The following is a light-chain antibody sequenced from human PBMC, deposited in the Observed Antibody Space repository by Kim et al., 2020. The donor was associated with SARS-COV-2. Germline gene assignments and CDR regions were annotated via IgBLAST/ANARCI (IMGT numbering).Light chain of an antibody. CDR1: NIGSKS. CDR3: QVWDSSSEHPV. CDR2: YDS. J-gene: IGLJ3*02. V-gene: IGLV3-21*04. Sequence: SYELTQPPSVSVAPGKTARITCWGNNIGSKSVHWYQQKPGQAPVLVIYYDSNRPSGIPERFSGSNSGNTATLTISRVEAGDEADYYCQVWDSSSEHPVFG.